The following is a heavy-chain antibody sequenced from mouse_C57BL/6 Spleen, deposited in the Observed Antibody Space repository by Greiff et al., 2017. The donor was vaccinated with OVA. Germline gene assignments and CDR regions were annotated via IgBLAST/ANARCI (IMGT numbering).Heavy chain of an antibody. CDR1: GYTFTSYW. CDR3: AIIYYYGSSYD. V-gene: IGHV1-61*01. Sequence: QVQLQQPGAELVRPGSSVKLSCKASGYTFTSYWMDWVKQRPGHGLEWIGNIYPSDSETHYNQKFKDKATLTVDKSSSTAYMQLSSLTSEDSAVYYCAIIYYYGSSYDWGQGTTLTVSS. J-gene: IGHJ2*01. D-gene: IGHD1-1*01. CDR2: IYPSDSET.